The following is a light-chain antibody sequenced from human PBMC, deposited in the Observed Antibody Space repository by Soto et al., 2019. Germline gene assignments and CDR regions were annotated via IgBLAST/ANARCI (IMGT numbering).Light chain of an antibody. Sequence: TVLTQSPGTLSLSPGERATLSCGASQSVSSNLLAWYQHKPGRAPRLLIYSASNRPAGIPDKFSGSGSGTDFTLTISSLEPEDFAVYYCQQYGNPPYTFGQGTKLEIK. V-gene: IGKV3-20*01. J-gene: IGKJ2*01. CDR3: QQYGNPPYT. CDR2: SAS. CDR1: QSVSSNL.